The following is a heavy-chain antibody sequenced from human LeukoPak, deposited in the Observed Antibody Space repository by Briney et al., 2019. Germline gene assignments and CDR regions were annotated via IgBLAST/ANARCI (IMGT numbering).Heavy chain of an antibody. V-gene: IGHV3-64*01. D-gene: IGHD1-26*01. CDR3: ARDPTSSWETAFDI. J-gene: IGHJ3*02. CDR2: ISSNGGNI. Sequence: PGGSLRLSCAASGFTFSNYAIHWVRQAPGKGLESVSVISSNGGNIYHANSVKGRFTISRDNSKNTVYLQMGSLRAEDTAVYYCARDPTSSWETAFDIWGQGTMVTVSS. CDR1: GFTFSNYA.